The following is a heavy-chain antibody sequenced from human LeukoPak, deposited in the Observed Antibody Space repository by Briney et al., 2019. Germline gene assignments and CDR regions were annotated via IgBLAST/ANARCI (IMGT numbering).Heavy chain of an antibody. J-gene: IGHJ4*02. CDR1: GFTFSSYW. V-gene: IGHV3-74*01. CDR2: INGDGRNI. CDR3: AKDMGYDNSGLFDY. Sequence: GGSLRLSCVASGFTFSSYWMHWVRQDPRKGLVWVSRINGDGRNINYADSVRGRFTISRDNAKNTLYLQMNSLRAEDTALYYCAKDMGYDNSGLFDYWGQGALVTVSS. D-gene: IGHD3-22*01.